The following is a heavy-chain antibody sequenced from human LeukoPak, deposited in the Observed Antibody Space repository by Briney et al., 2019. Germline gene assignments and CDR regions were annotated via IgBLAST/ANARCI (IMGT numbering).Heavy chain of an antibody. J-gene: IGHJ4*02. CDR1: GGSISSYY. V-gene: IGHV4-59*08. CDR2: IYYSGST. D-gene: IGHD3-22*01. CDR3: ARQPVISYYDSSGYPHFDY. Sequence: SETLSLTCTVSGGSISSYYWSWIRQPPGKGLEWIGYIYYSGSTNYNPSLKSRVTISVDTSKNQFSLKLSSVTAADTAVYYCARQPVISYYDSSGYPHFDYWGQGTLVTVSP.